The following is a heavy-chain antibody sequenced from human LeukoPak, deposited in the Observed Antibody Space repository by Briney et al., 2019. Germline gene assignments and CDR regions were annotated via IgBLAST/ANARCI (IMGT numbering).Heavy chain of an antibody. CDR2: ISSSSSYI. D-gene: IGHD6-13*01. CDR1: GFTFSSYS. CDR3: ARDAQQLVQSWFDP. Sequence: GGSLRLSCAASGFTFSSYSMSWVRQAPGKGLEWVSSISSSSSYIYYADSVKGRFTISRDNAKNSLYLQMNSLRAEDTAVYYCARDAQQLVQSWFDPWGQGTLVTVSS. V-gene: IGHV3-21*01. J-gene: IGHJ5*02.